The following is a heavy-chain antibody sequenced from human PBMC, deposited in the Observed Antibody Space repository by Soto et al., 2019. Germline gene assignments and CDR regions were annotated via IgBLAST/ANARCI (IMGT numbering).Heavy chain of an antibody. J-gene: IGHJ5*02. CDR2: ISSSSSYT. V-gene: IGHV3-11*05. Sequence: GGSLRLSCAASGFTFSDYYMSWIRPAPGKGLEWVSYISSSSSYTNYADSVKGRFTISRDNAKNSLYLQMNSLRAEDTAVYYCTRDHYGPGWFDPWGQGTLVTVSS. CDR3: TRDHYGPGWFDP. D-gene: IGHD3-10*01. CDR1: GFTFSDYY.